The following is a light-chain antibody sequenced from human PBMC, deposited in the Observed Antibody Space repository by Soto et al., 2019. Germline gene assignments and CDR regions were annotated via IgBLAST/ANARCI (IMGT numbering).Light chain of an antibody. J-gene: IGKJ3*01. CDR1: QDIRDF. CDR2: DAS. Sequence: DIQMTQSPSSLSASVGDRVTITCQASQDIRDFLNWYQQKPGKAPKLLIYDASNLESGAPSRFSGCGSGTDFTFTISSLQPEDIATYFCNQYDNLPRTFCPGTKVDIK. CDR3: NQYDNLPRT. V-gene: IGKV1-33*01.